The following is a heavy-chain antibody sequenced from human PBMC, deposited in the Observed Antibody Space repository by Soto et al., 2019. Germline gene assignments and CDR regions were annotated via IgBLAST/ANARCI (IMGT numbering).Heavy chain of an antibody. CDR1: GFTFGDYA. CDR3: SCAEYYDFWSGYGHYGMDV. Sequence: GGSLRLSCTASGFTFGDYAMSWVRQAPGKGLEWVGFIRSKAYGGTTEYAASVKGRFTISRDDSKSIAYLQMNSLKTEDTAVYYCSCAEYYDFWSGYGHYGMDVWGQGTTVTVSS. D-gene: IGHD3-3*01. J-gene: IGHJ6*02. V-gene: IGHV3-49*04. CDR2: IRSKAYGGTT.